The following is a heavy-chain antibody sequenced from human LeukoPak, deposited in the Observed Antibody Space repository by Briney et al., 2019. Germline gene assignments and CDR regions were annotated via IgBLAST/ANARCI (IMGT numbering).Heavy chain of an antibody. V-gene: IGHV4-59*08. D-gene: IGHD6-19*01. Sequence: SETLSVTCTVSGGSISSYYWSWIRQPPGKGLEWIGYIYYSGSTNYNPSLKSRVTISVDTPKNQFSLKLSSVTAADTAVYYCARQLREGLFYWFDPWGQGTLVTVSS. CDR1: GGSISSYY. CDR2: IYYSGST. CDR3: ARQLREGLFYWFDP. J-gene: IGHJ5*02.